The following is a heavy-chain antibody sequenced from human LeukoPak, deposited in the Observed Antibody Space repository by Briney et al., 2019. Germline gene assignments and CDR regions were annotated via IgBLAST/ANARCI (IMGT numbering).Heavy chain of an antibody. Sequence: GGSLRLSCAASGFTFSSYAMSWVRQAPGKGLEWVSAISGSGGSTYYADSVKGRFTISRDNSKNTLYLQMNSLRAEDTAVYYCARDSVITSGGDYWGQGTLVTVSS. V-gene: IGHV3-23*01. CDR3: ARDSVITSGGDY. J-gene: IGHJ4*02. CDR2: ISGSGGST. D-gene: IGHD3-16*01. CDR1: GFTFSSYA.